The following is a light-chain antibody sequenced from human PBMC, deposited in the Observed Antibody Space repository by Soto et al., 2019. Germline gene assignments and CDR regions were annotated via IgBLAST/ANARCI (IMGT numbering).Light chain of an antibody. J-gene: IGLJ1*01. Sequence: SVLTQPPSVSGAPGQRVTISCTGDSSNIGAGFDVHWYQLLPGTAPKLLISANNNRPSGVPDRFSGSKSGTSASLAITGLQAEDEADYYCQSYDSSLSGWVFGTGTKLTVL. CDR3: QSYDSSLSGWV. CDR2: ANN. V-gene: IGLV1-40*01. CDR1: SSNIGAGFD.